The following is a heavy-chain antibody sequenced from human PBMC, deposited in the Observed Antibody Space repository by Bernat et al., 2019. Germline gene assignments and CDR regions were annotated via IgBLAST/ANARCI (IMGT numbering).Heavy chain of an antibody. CDR2: ISYDGSNK. D-gene: IGHD5-18*01. CDR1: GFTFSSYA. V-gene: IGHV3-30-3*01. J-gene: IGHJ4*02. CDR3: AQPRVRLWLRPSGY. Sequence: QVQLVESGGGVVQPGRSLRLPCAASGFTFSSYAMHWVRQAPGKGLEWVAVISYDGSNKYYADSVKGRFTISRDNSKNTLYLQINSLRAEDTAVYYCAQPRVRLWLRPSGYWGQGTLVTVSS.